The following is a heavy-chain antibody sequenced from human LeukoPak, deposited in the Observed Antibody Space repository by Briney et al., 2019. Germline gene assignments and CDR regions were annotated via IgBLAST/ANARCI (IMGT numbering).Heavy chain of an antibody. CDR1: GYTFTGYY. Sequence: ASVKVSCKASGYTFTGYYMHWVRQAPGQGLEWMGWSNPNSGYTTYTQKFQGRVIMTRDTSISTAYMELSRLTSDDTAVCYCARARVDYAAGSYAPLFDYWGQGTLVTVSS. CDR2: SNPNSGYT. CDR3: ARARVDYAAGSYAPLFDY. V-gene: IGHV1-2*02. J-gene: IGHJ4*02. D-gene: IGHD3-10*01.